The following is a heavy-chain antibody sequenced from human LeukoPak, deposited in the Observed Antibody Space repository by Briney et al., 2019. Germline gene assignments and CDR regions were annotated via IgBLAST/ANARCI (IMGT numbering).Heavy chain of an antibody. D-gene: IGHD6-19*01. CDR3: ASSIAVAPLFDY. J-gene: IGHJ4*02. CDR2: IYPDDSDA. V-gene: IGHV5-51*01. CDR1: GYSFTNYW. Sequence: GESLKISCKASGYSFTNYWIGWVRQMPGKGLEWMEIIYPDDSDARHSPSFQGQVTISADKSISTAYLQWSSLKASDTAMYYCASSIAVAPLFDYWGQGTLVTVSS.